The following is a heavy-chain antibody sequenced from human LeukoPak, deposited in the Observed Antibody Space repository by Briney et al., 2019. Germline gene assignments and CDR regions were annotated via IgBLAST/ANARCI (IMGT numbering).Heavy chain of an antibody. J-gene: IGHJ6*02. D-gene: IGHD1-1*01. Sequence: PGGSLRLSCAASGFTFSSNYMSWVRQAPGKGLEWVSVIYSGGSTYYADSVKGRFTISRDNSKNTLYLQMNSLRAEDTAVYYCARDSHPGGYYYYGMDVWGQGTTVTVSS. CDR3: ARDSHPGGYYYYGMDV. V-gene: IGHV3-53*01. CDR2: IYSGGST. CDR1: GFTFSSNY.